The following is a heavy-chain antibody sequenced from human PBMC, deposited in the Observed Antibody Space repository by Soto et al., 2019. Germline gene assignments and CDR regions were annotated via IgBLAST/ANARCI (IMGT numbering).Heavy chain of an antibody. CDR2: ISYDGSNK. CDR1: GFTFSSYA. D-gene: IGHD6-13*01. V-gene: IGHV3-30-3*01. J-gene: IGHJ3*02. CDR3: ARDSIAAAGLDAFDI. Sequence: QVQLVESGGGVVQPGRSLRLSCAASGFTFSSYAMHWVRQAPGKGLEWVAVISYDGSNKYYADSVKGRFTISRDNSENTLYLQMNSLRAEDTAVYYCARDSIAAAGLDAFDIWGQGTMVTVSS.